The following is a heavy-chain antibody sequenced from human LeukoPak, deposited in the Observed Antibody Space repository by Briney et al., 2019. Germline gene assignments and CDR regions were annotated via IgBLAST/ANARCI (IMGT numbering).Heavy chain of an antibody. Sequence: ASVKVSCKASGYTFTSYGISWVRQAPGQGLEWMGWISAYNGNTNYAQKLQGRVTMTTDTSTSTAYMELRSLRSDDTAVYYCARGGPYYDFWSGYYTPSYWFDPWGQGTLVTVSS. V-gene: IGHV1-18*01. CDR3: ARGGPYYDFWSGYYTPSYWFDP. J-gene: IGHJ5*02. CDR1: GYTFTSYG. D-gene: IGHD3-3*01. CDR2: ISAYNGNT.